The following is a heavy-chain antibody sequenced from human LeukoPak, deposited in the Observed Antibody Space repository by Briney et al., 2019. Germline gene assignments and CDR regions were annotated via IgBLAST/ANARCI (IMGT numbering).Heavy chain of an antibody. D-gene: IGHD3-10*01. CDR2: INWNGGST. CDR1: GFTFDDYS. CDR3: ARAPVRGEYYYYYMDV. V-gene: IGHV3-20*04. J-gene: IGHJ6*03. Sequence: GGSLRLSCAASGFTFDDYSMSWVRQAPGKGREWVSGINWNGGSTVYADSVKGGFTISRDNAKNSLYLQMNSLRAEDTALYYCARAPVRGEYYYYYMDVWGKGTTVTVSS.